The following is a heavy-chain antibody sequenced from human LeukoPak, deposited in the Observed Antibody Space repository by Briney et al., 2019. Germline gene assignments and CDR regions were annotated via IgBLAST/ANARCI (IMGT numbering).Heavy chain of an antibody. Sequence: GRSLRLSRAASGLTFSSYAMSWVRQAPGEGLEWVSAISGSGGSTYHADSVKSRFTISRDNTKNTLYLQMNSLRSEDTAVYYCAKDSNVLRFLEWLKYGFDYWGQGTLVTVSS. J-gene: IGHJ4*02. V-gene: IGHV3-23*01. CDR1: GLTFSSYA. CDR2: ISGSGGST. CDR3: AKDSNVLRFLEWLKYGFDY. D-gene: IGHD3-3*01.